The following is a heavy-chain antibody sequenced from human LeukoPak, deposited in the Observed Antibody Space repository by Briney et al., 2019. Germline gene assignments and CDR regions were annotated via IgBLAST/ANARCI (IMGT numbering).Heavy chain of an antibody. J-gene: IGHJ5*02. V-gene: IGHV1-2*02. Sequence: ASVKVSCKASGYTFTGYYMHWVRQAPGQGLEWMGWINPNSGGTNYAQKFQGRVTMTRDTSISTAYMELSRLRSDDTAVYYCARWGRVVTMVRGVRNWFDPWGQGTLVTVSS. D-gene: IGHD3-10*01. CDR1: GYTFTGYY. CDR2: INPNSGGT. CDR3: ARWGRVVTMVRGVRNWFDP.